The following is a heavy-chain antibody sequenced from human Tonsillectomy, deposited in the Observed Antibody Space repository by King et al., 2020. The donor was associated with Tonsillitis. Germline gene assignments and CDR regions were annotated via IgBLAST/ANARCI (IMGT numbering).Heavy chain of an antibody. V-gene: IGHV3-7*01. CDR3: ARHGQRAVLDY. D-gene: IGHD6-19*01. CDR1: GFTFSSYW. Sequence: QLVQSRGGLVQPGRSLRLSCAASGFTFSSYWMTWVRQAPGKGLEWVANIKHDGSDKYYVDSVKGRFTISRDNAKSSLHLQMNSLSVEDTAVYYCARHGQRAVLDYWGQGTRVTVSS. CDR2: IKHDGSDK. J-gene: IGHJ4*02.